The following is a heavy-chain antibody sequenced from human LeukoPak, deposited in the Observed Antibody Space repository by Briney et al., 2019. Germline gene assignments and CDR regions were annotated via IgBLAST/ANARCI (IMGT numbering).Heavy chain of an antibody. D-gene: IGHD6-6*01. CDR1: GGSISSSSYY. CDR2: IYYSGST. V-gene: IGHV4-39*01. CDR3: ARQGSSSADY. Sequence: SETLSLTCTVSGGSISSSSYYWGWIRRPPGKGLEWIGSIYYSGSTYYNPSLKSRVTISVDTSKNQFSLKLSSVTAADTAVYYCARQGSSSADYWGQGTLVTVSS. J-gene: IGHJ4*02.